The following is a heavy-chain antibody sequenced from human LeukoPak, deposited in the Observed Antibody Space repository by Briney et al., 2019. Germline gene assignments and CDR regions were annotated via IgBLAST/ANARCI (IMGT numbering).Heavy chain of an antibody. J-gene: IGHJ4*02. CDR3: AKDYAYGDYYFDY. Sequence: AGGSLRLSCAASGFTFSSYGMPWVRQAPGKGLEWVAFIRYDGSNKYYADSVKGRFTISRDNSKNTLYLQMNSLRAEDTAVYYCAKDYAYGDYYFDYWGQGTLVTVSS. CDR2: IRYDGSNK. V-gene: IGHV3-30*02. D-gene: IGHD4-17*01. CDR1: GFTFSSYG.